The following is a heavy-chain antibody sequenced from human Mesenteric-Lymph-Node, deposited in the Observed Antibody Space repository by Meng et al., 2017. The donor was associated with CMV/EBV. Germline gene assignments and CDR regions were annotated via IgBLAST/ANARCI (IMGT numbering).Heavy chain of an antibody. CDR1: GFTVSSNY. J-gene: IGHJ6*02. CDR2: IYSGGST. CDR3: ASGGRGGYYYYYGMDV. Sequence: GGSLRLSCAASGFTVSSNYMSWVRQAPGKGLEWVSVIYSGGSTYYADSVKGRFTISRDNSKNTLYLQMNSLRAEDTAVYYCASGGRGGYYYYYGMDVWGQGTTVTAP. D-gene: IGHD4-23*01. V-gene: IGHV3-53*01.